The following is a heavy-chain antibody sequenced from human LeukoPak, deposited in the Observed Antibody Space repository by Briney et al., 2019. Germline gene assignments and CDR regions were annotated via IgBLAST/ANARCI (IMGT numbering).Heavy chain of an antibody. CDR1: GGSISSYY. Sequence: PSETLSLTCTVSGGSISSYYWSWIRQPPGKGLEWIGCVYYSGSTNYNPSLKSRVTISVDTSKNQFSLKLSSVTAADTAVYYCARSTYGGRVWFDPWGQGTLVIVSS. V-gene: IGHV4-59*01. J-gene: IGHJ5*02. CDR2: VYYSGST. CDR3: ARSTYGGRVWFDP. D-gene: IGHD2-2*01.